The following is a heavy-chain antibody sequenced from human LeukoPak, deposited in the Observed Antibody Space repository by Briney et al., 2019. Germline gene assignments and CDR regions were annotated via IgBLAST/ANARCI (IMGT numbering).Heavy chain of an antibody. Sequence: GGSLRLSCAASGFTFSIYSMNWVRQAPGKGLEWLSSITSSSNYIYYADSVKGRFTISRDNVQNSLYLQMNSLRAEDTAMYCCARDRGYFDNWGQGTLVTVSS. CDR3: ARDRGYFDN. V-gene: IGHV3-21*01. CDR2: ITSSSNYI. CDR1: GFTFSIYS. J-gene: IGHJ4*02.